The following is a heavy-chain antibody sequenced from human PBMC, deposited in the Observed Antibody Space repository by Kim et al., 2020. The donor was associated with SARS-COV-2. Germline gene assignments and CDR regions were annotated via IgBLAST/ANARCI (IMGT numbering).Heavy chain of an antibody. J-gene: IGHJ3*02. V-gene: IGHV4-59*01. Sequence: NDNPSLESRVTITVDTSKNQFSLELSSVTAADTAVYYCARSTVVTHAFDIWGQGTMVTVSS. D-gene: IGHD4-17*01. CDR3: ARSTVVTHAFDI.